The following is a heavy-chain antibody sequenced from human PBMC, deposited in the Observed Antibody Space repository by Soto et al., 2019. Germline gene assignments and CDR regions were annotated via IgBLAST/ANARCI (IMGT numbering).Heavy chain of an antibody. CDR1: VGSMSINY. V-gene: IGHV4-59*01. CDR2: VYYGGT. D-gene: IGHD4-4*01. CDR3: VSYRGAFYFDH. J-gene: IGHJ4*02. Sequence: SSETLSLTCTFSVGSMSINYWSWIRQSPGKGLEWIGFVYYGGTGYNPSFESRVTMSVDTPKKQFSLELSSVTAADTAIYYCVSYRGAFYFDHWGQGTMVTVSS.